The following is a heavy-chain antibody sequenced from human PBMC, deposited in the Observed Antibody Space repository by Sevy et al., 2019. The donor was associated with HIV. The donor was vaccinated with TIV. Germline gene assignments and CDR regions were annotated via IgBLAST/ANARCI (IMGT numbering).Heavy chain of an antibody. CDR1: GGSINSDSYY. Sequence: SETLSLTCTVSGGSINSDSYYWGWIRQPPGKGLEWIGNIYYSGTTYYNPSLKSRVTISVDTSKNQFSLKLSSVTAADTAVYYCARFEYGDYVSHFEYWCQGTLVTVSS. D-gene: IGHD2-21*02. CDR3: ARFEYGDYVSHFEY. CDR2: IYYSGTT. J-gene: IGHJ4*02. V-gene: IGHV4-39*01.